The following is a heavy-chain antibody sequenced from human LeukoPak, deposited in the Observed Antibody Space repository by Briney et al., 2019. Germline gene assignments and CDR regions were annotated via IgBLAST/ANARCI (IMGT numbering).Heavy chain of an antibody. CDR3: ASSANGSYARFDY. J-gene: IGHJ4*02. CDR2: INPSGGST. Sequence: ASVTVSCTASGYTFTSYYMHWVRQAPGQGLEWMGIINPSGGSTSYAQKFQGRVTMTRDTSTSTVYMELSSLRSEDTAVYYCASSANGSYARFDYWGQGTLVTVSS. CDR1: GYTFTSYY. D-gene: IGHD1-26*01. V-gene: IGHV1-46*01.